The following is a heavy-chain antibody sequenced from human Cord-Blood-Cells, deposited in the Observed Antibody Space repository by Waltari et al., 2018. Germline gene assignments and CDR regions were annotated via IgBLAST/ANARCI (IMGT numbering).Heavy chain of an antibody. D-gene: IGHD1-7*01. CDR1: GVTFSSYS. J-gene: IGHJ4*02. Sequence: EVQLVEPGGVLVKPGGSLRLSCAASGVTFSSYSINRVRQAPGKGRAWVSSIISSSSYIYYADSVKGRFTISRDNAKNSLYLQMNSLRAEDTAVYYCARDLRSPGTTDYWGQGTLVTVSS. CDR3: ARDLRSPGTTDY. CDR2: IISSSSYI. V-gene: IGHV3-21*01.